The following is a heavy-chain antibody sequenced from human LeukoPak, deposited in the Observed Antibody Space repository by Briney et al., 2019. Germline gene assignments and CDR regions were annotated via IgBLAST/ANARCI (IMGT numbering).Heavy chain of an antibody. J-gene: IGHJ4*02. Sequence: GGSLRLSCAASGFTVSSNYMSWVRQAPGKGLEWVSVIYSGGSTYYADSVKGRFTISRDNSKNTLYLQMNSLRADDTAVYYCASERRFTVTTVWDYWGQGTLVTVSS. V-gene: IGHV3-66*01. CDR2: IYSGGST. D-gene: IGHD4-17*01. CDR1: GFTVSSNY. CDR3: ASERRFTVTTVWDY.